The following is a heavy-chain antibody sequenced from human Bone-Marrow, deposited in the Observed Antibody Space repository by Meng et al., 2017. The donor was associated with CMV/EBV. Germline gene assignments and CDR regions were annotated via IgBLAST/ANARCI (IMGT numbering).Heavy chain of an antibody. J-gene: IGHJ4*02. CDR1: GFTFSRYT. V-gene: IGHV3-15*01. Sequence: SGFTFSRYTMSWVRQAPGKGLEWVGRIKSKTDGGTTDYAAHVKGRFTISRDDSKNTLYLQMNSLKTEDTAVYYCTTSPYDSSGSSDYWGQGTLVTVSS. D-gene: IGHD3-22*01. CDR2: IKSKTDGGTT. CDR3: TTSPYDSSGSSDY.